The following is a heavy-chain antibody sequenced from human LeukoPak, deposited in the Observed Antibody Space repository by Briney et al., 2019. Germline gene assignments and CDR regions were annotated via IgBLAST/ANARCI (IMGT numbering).Heavy chain of an antibody. V-gene: IGHV4-39*01. Sequence: SETLSLTCTVSGGSISSTSYYWGWLRQPPGKGLEWIGSIYYSGSTYYNPSLKSRVTISVDTYTNQFSLRLISVTAADTAVYYCARQASSGWYDYWGQGTLVTVSS. CDR3: ARQASSGWYDY. CDR2: IYYSGST. CDR1: GGSISSTSYY. J-gene: IGHJ4*02. D-gene: IGHD6-19*01.